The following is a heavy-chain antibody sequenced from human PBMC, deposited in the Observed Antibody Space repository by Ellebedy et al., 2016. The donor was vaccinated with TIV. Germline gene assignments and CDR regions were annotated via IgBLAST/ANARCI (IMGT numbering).Heavy chain of an antibody. CDR3: ARGRRAARFDY. CDR2: IYYSGST. V-gene: IGHV4-61*01. Sequence: SETLSLTXTVSGGSVSSGSYYWSWIRQPPGKGLEWIGYIYYSGSTNYNPSLKSRVTISVDTSKNQFSLKLSSVTAADTAVYYCARGRRAARFDYWGQGTLVTVSS. J-gene: IGHJ4*02. CDR1: GGSVSSGSYY. D-gene: IGHD6-6*01.